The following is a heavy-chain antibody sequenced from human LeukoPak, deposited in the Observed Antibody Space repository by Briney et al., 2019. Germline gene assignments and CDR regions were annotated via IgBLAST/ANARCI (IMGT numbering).Heavy chain of an antibody. J-gene: IGHJ4*02. D-gene: IGHD2-15*01. CDR3: AKDRVGAAFCFDY. CDR1: GFIFSSFG. V-gene: IGHV3-30*18. CDR2: ISYDGSYK. Sequence: PGGSLRLSCVASGFIFSSFGIHWVRQAPGKGLEWVAVISYDGSYKYYADSVKGRFTISRDNSKNTLYLQMNSLRAEDTALYYCAKDRVGAAFCFDYWGQGSLVTVSS.